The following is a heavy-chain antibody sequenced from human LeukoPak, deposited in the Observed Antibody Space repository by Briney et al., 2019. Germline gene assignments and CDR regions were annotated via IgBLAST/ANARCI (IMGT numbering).Heavy chain of an antibody. CDR3: ARFGQLWEPFDY. CDR1: GGSISSSSYY. CDR2: IYYSGST. D-gene: IGHD5-18*01. J-gene: IGHJ4*02. V-gene: IGHV4-39*01. Sequence: SETLSLTCTVSGGSISSSSYYWGWIRQPPGKGLEWIGSIYYSGSTYYNPSLKSRVTISVDTSKNQFSLKLSSVTAADTAVYYCARFGQLWEPFDYWGQGTLVTVSS.